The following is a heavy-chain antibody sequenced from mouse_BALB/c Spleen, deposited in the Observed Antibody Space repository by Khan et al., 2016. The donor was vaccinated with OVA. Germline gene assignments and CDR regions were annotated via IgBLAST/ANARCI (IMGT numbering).Heavy chain of an antibody. J-gene: IGHJ3*01. D-gene: IGHD2-14*01. CDR2: MIYTGYT. V-gene: IGHV3-8*02. CDR1: GDSITSGY. CDR3: ARSTYRYAFAY. Sequence: EVQLQESGPSLVKPSQTLSLTCSVTGDSITSGYWSWIRKFPGNKLEYMGYMIYTGYTAYNPSLKSRLAITRHTSKNQDYLQLNSVTTEDTATYYCARSTYRYAFAYWGQGTLVTVSA.